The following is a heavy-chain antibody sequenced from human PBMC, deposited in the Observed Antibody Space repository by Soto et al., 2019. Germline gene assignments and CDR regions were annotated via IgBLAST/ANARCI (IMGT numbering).Heavy chain of an antibody. CDR3: VRTSLVVAAATREDY. V-gene: IGHV3-74*01. D-gene: IGHD2-15*01. CDR2: INSDGSST. Sequence: EVQLVESGGGLVQPGGSLRLSCAASGFTFSSYWMHWVRQAPGKGLVWVLRINSDGSSTSYADFVKRRFTISRDNAKNTLYLQMNSLRAEDTAVYYCVRTSLVVAAATREDYWGQGTLVTVSS. CDR1: GFTFSSYW. J-gene: IGHJ4*02.